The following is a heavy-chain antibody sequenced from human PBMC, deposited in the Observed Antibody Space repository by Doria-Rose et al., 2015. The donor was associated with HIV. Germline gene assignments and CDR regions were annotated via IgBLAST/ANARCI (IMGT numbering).Heavy chain of an antibody. V-gene: IGHV2-26*01. CDR2: IFSDDER. Sequence: SGPVLVKPTETLTLTCTVSGVSLSNPGMGVSWIRQPPGKALEWLANIFSDDERSYTTSLKSRLTISRGTSKSQVVLTMTDMDPVDTATYYCARIKSSRWYHKYYFDFWGQGTLVIVSA. D-gene: IGHD6-13*01. CDR3: ARIKSSRWYHKYYFDF. J-gene: IGHJ4*02. CDR1: GVSLSNPGMG.